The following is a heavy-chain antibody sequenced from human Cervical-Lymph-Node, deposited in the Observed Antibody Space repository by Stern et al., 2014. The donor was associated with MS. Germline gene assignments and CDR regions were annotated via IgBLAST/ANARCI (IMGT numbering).Heavy chain of an antibody. CDR2: ISYSGSA. V-gene: IGHV4-39*01. CDR1: GGYVNSSSYF. D-gene: IGHD6-13*01. J-gene: IGHJ4*02. Sequence: QVQLQESGPGLVKPSETLSLTCTVSGGYVNSSSYFWGWVRQSPGKGPEWIGGISYSGSAYSSPSLKSRVAMSMDTSKSQVSLNLSSVTAADTAVYFCARHSNSWTIDFWGRGTLLTVSS. CDR3: ARHSNSWTIDF.